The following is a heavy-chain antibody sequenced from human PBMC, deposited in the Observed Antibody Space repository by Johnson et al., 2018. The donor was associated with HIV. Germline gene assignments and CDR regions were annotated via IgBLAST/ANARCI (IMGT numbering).Heavy chain of an antibody. CDR1: GFTFSSYG. CDR3: AKADRITMVQGVRLWEAFDM. Sequence: VQLVESGGGVVQPGRSLRLSCAASGFTFSSYGMHWVRQAPGKGLEWVSYISSSTNTIYYADSVKGRFTISRDNSKNTLYLQMNSLRAEDTAVYYCAKADRITMVQGVRLWEAFDMWGQGTVVSVSS. D-gene: IGHD3-10*01. CDR2: ISSSTNTI. J-gene: IGHJ3*02. V-gene: IGHV3-48*01.